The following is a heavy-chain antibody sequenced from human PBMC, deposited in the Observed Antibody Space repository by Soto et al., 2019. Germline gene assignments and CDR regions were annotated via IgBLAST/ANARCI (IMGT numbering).Heavy chain of an antibody. Sequence: GASVKVSCKASGGTFSSYAISWVRQAPGQGLEWMGGIIPIFGTANYAQKFQGRVTITADESTSTAYMELSSLRSEDTAVYYCARGTEGVRFLEWSTSSYNWFDPWGQGTLVTVSS. CDR1: GGTFSSYA. V-gene: IGHV1-69*13. CDR2: IIPIFGTA. D-gene: IGHD3-3*01. CDR3: ARGTEGVRFLEWSTSSYNWFDP. J-gene: IGHJ5*02.